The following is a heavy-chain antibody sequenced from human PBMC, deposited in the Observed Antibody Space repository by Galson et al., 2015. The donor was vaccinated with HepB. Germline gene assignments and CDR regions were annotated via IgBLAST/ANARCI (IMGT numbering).Heavy chain of an antibody. CDR3: ARVSDYDFWSGYTYYYYGMDV. CDR1: GFTFSSYS. Sequence: SLRLSCAASGFTFSSYSMNWVRQAPGEGLEWVSSISSSSSYIYYADSVKGRFTISRDNAKNSLYLQMNSLRAEDTAVYYCARVSDYDFWSGYTYYYYGMDVWGQGTTVTVSS. CDR2: ISSSSSYI. J-gene: IGHJ6*02. D-gene: IGHD3-3*01. V-gene: IGHV3-21*01.